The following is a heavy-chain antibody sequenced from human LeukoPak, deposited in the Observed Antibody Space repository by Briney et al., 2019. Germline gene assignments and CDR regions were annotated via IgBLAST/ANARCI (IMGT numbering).Heavy chain of an antibody. Sequence: SETLSLTCTVSGGSISSSSYFWGWVRQPAGKGLEWVGYIYYSGSTNYKSSLKSRVTISVDTSKNQFSLKLSSVTAADTAVYYCARTTEGGYSYGYFYYYYMDVWGKGTTVTISS. D-gene: IGHD5-18*01. CDR3: ARTTEGGYSYGYFYYYYMDV. CDR1: GGSISSSSYF. CDR2: IYYSGST. J-gene: IGHJ6*03. V-gene: IGHV4-61*05.